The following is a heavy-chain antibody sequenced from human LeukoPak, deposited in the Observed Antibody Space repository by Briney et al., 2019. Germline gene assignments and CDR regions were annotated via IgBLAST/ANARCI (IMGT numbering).Heavy chain of an antibody. Sequence: SETLSLTCAVYGGSFSGYYWSWIRQPPGKGLEWIGEINHSGSTNYNPSLKSRFTISVDTSKNQFSLKLGSVTAADTAVYYCSRYSSRPSNSLDYWSQGTLVTVSS. CDR2: INHSGST. CDR1: GGSFSGYY. D-gene: IGHD6-13*01. CDR3: SRYSSRPSNSLDY. V-gene: IGHV4-34*01. J-gene: IGHJ4*02.